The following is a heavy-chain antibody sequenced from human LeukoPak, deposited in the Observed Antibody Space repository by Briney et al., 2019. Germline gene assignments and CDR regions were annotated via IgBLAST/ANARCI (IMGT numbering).Heavy chain of an antibody. J-gene: IGHJ2*01. V-gene: IGHV4-34*01. D-gene: IGHD3-10*01. CDR1: GGSFSGYY. CDR3: ASSPFSGIRRKPIHWYFDL. Sequence: SETLSLTCAVYGGSFSGYYWSWIRQPPGKGLEWIGEINHSGSTNYNPSLKSRVTISVDTSKNRFPLKLSSVTAADTAVYYCASSPFSGIRRKPIHWYFDLWGRGTLVTVSS. CDR2: INHSGST.